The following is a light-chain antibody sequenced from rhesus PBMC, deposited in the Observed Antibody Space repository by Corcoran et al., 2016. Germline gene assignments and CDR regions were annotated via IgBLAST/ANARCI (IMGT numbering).Light chain of an antibody. J-gene: IGKJ2*01. V-gene: IGKV1-43*01. CDR2: VAS. CDR3: LQYNSNPYS. Sequence: DIQMTQSPSSLSASVGDRVTITCRASQGISTYLNWYQQKLGKVSKRRIYVASSLESGVPSRFCGSGSGTDCTLTIISLQPEDFATYYGLQYNSNPYSFGQGNKVEIK. CDR1: QGISTY.